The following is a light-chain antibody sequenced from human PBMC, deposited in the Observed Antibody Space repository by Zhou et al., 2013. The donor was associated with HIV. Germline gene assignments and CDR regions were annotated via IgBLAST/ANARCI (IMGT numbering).Light chain of an antibody. V-gene: IGKV2-28*01. CDR2: LGS. Sequence: DVVMTQSPLFLPVTVGQPASISCRSSQSLLHSNGYNYLDWYLQKPGQSPQLLIYLGSNRASGVPDRFSGSGSGTDFTLKISRVEAEDVGVYYCMQALQTPLFGGGTKVEIK. CDR1: QSLLHSNGYNY. J-gene: IGKJ4*01. CDR3: MQALQTPL.